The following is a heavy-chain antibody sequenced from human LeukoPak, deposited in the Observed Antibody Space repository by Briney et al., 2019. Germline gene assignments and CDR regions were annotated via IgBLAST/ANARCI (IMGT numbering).Heavy chain of an antibody. V-gene: IGHV3-43*02. Sequence: GGSLRLSCSAAGFTFQDYGMHSVRQAPGKGLECVSLITGNGVSTYYADSVKGRFTISRDNSKNSLYLQMNSLRTEDTALYYCAKCVYSNIYYWFDPWGQGTLVSVSS. CDR1: GFTFQDYG. CDR2: ITGNGVST. J-gene: IGHJ5*02. D-gene: IGHD6-13*01. CDR3: AKCVYSNIYYWFDP.